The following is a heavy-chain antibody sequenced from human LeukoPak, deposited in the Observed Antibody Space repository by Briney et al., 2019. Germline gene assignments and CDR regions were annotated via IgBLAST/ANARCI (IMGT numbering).Heavy chain of an antibody. CDR3: ARPTFGIAAAGTYYYYMDV. D-gene: IGHD6-13*01. CDR2: ISAYNGNT. Sequence: ASVKVSCKASGYTFTSYDINWVRQATGQGLEWMGWISAYNGNTNYAQKLQGRVTMTTDTSTSTAYMELRSLRSDDTAVYYCARPTFGIAAAGTYYYYMDVWGKGTTVTVSS. V-gene: IGHV1-18*01. J-gene: IGHJ6*03. CDR1: GYTFTSYD.